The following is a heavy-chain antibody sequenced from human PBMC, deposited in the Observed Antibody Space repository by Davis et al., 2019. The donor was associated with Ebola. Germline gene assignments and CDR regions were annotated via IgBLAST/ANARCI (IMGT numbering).Heavy chain of an antibody. Sequence: SVKVSCKASGGTFSSYAISWVRQAPGQGLEWMGGIIPIFGTANYAQKFQGRVTITADESTSTAYMELSSLRSEDTAVYYCARCVIAAAGTNYYYMDVWGKGTTVTVSS. CDR1: GGTFSSYA. CDR2: IIPIFGTA. CDR3: ARCVIAAAGTNYYYMDV. D-gene: IGHD6-13*01. V-gene: IGHV1-69*13. J-gene: IGHJ6*03.